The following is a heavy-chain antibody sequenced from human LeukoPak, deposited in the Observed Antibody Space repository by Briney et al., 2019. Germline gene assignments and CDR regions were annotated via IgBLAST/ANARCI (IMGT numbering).Heavy chain of an antibody. J-gene: IGHJ4*02. Sequence: PGGSLRLSCAASGFSFSSHAMSWVRQAPGKGLEWVSVISGSGATTYYADSVKGRFTSSRDNSKNTVYLQMNSLRAEDTAVYYCAKVFRDPYYFDYWGQGALVTLSS. CDR1: GFSFSSHA. V-gene: IGHV3-23*01. D-gene: IGHD3-10*02. CDR2: ISGSGATT. CDR3: AKVFRDPYYFDY.